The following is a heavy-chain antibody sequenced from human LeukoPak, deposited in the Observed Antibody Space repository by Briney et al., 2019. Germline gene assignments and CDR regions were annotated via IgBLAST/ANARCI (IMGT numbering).Heavy chain of an antibody. CDR2: NYSSGTT. V-gene: IGHV4-59*08. J-gene: IGHJ4*02. D-gene: IGHD3-10*01. CDR3: ARHYGSGTYPLDY. CDR1: GGSISGYY. Sequence: SETLSLTCTVSGGSISGYYWSWIRQSPGKGLEWIGYNYSSGTTNYNPPLKSRVTMSVDSSNNQFSLRLSSVTASDTAFYYCARHYGSGTYPLDYWGRGILVTVSS.